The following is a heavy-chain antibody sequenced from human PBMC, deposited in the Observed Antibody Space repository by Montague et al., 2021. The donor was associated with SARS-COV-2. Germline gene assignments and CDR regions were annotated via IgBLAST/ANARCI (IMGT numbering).Heavy chain of an antibody. CDR3: VKGSGYP. V-gene: IGHV4-61*01. D-gene: IGHD3-22*01. J-gene: IGHJ5*02. Sequence: SETLSLTCTVTGDSVISDKYYWSWIRQPPGKGLEWIGFIYDSGSTSYNPSLHSRVTITIGTSKNQFSLNLMSVTPADTAVYYCVKGSGYPWGQGTLSPSPQ. CDR2: IYDSGST. CDR1: GDSVISDKYY.